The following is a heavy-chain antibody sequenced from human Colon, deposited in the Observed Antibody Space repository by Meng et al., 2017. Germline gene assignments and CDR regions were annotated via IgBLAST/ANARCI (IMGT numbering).Heavy chain of an antibody. D-gene: IGHD6-19*01. CDR1: GGSISSYY. CDR3: ARDNDGWSPFDY. V-gene: IGHV4-59*01. J-gene: IGHJ4*02. CDR2: IYHSATT. Sequence: GSLRLSCTVSGGSISSYYWSWIRQPPGKGLEWIGYIYHSATTNYNPSLKSRVTISVDPSNNQFSLKLSAVTAADTAVYYCARDNDGWSPFDYWGQGTLVTVSS.